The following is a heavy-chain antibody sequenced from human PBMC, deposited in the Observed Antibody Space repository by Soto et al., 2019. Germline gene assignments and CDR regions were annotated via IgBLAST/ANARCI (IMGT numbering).Heavy chain of an antibody. CDR2: IYYSGST. V-gene: IGHV4-59*08. CDR3: ARLIGYYDILTGYYRSRNWFDP. Sequence: PSETLSLTCTVSGGSISSYYWSWIRQPPWKGLEWIGYIYYSGSTNYNPSLKSRVTISVDTSKNQFSLKLSSVTAADTAVYYCARLIGYYDILTGYYRSRNWFDPWGQGTLVTVYS. D-gene: IGHD3-9*01. CDR1: GGSISSYY. J-gene: IGHJ5*02.